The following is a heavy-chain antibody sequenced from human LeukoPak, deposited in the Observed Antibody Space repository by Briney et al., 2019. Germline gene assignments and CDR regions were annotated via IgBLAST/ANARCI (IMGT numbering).Heavy chain of an antibody. J-gene: IGHJ4*02. V-gene: IGHV4-30-4*01. CDR3: ARALPYGYGPYFDY. CDR1: GGSISSGDYY. D-gene: IGHD5-18*01. CDR2: IYYSGST. Sequence: SETLSLTCTVSGGSISSGDYYWSWIRQPRGKGLEWIGYIYYSGSTYYNPSLKSRVTISVGTSKNQFSLKLSSVTAADTAVYYCARALPYGYGPYFDYWGQGTLVTVSS.